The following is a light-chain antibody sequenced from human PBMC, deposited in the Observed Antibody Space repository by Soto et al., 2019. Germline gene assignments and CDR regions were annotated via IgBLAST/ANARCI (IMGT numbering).Light chain of an antibody. CDR1: QSVGSY. J-gene: IGKJ4*01. V-gene: IGKV3-11*01. Sequence: EIVLTQSPATLSLSPGERATLSCRASQSVGSYLAWYQQKPGQAPRLLIYDASKRATGIPARFSGSGSGTDFTLTISSLEPEDFAVYYCQQYGFSPPLLTFGGGTKVEIK. CDR3: QQYGFSPPLLT. CDR2: DAS.